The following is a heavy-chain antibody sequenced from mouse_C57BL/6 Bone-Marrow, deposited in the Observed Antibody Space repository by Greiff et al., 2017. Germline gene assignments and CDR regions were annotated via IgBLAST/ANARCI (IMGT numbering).Heavy chain of an antibody. V-gene: IGHV1-52*01. CDR1: GYTFTSYW. D-gene: IGHD2-5*01. CDR3: ARRDSNYLDY. CDR2: IDPSDSET. Sequence: QVQLQQPGAELVRPGSSVKLSCKASGYTFTSYWMHWVKQRPIQGLEWIGNIDPSDSETHYNQKFKDKATLTADKSSSTAYMQLSSLTSEASAVYYSARRDSNYLDYWGQGTALTVSS. J-gene: IGHJ2*01.